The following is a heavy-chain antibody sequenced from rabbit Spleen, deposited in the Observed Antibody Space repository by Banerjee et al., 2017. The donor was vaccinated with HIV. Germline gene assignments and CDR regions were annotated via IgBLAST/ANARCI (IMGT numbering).Heavy chain of an antibody. CDR2: IDAGSSGFT. CDR1: GFSFSEFSFNSGYD. J-gene: IGHJ6*01. V-gene: IGHV1S40*01. CDR3: ARDTASSFSSYGMDL. Sequence: QSLEESGGGLVKPGASLTLTCKASGFSFSEFSFNSGYDMCWVRQAPGKGLEWIACIDAGSSGFTYFATWAKGRFTISKTSSTTVTLQMTRLTAADTATYFCARDTASSFSSYGMDLWGPGTLVTVS. D-gene: IGHD8-1*01.